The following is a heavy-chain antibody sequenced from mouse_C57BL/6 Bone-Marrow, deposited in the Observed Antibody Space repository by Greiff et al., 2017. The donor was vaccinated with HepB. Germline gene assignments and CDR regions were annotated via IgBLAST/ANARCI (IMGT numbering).Heavy chain of an antibody. V-gene: IGHV1-4*01. CDR3: ARSFRQLRLRVDY. Sequence: QVQLQQSGAELARPGASVKMSCKASGYTFTSYTMHWVKQRPGQGLEWIGYINPSSGYTKYNQKFKDKATLTADESSSTAYMQLSSLTSEDSAVYYCARSFRQLRLRVDYWGQGTTLTVSS. J-gene: IGHJ2*01. CDR1: GYTFTSYT. D-gene: IGHD3-2*02. CDR2: INPSSGYT.